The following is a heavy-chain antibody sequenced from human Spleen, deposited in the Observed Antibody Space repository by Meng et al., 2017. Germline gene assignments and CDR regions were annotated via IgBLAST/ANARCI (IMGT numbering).Heavy chain of an antibody. CDR3: ARISGYTVDY. J-gene: IGHJ4*02. CDR1: GFTFSDYY. Sequence: GESLKISCAASGFTFSDYYMSWIRQAPGKGLEWLSYISSRGGTVHYADSVKGRFTISRDNTKNSLYLQMNSLRAADTAVYYCARISGYTVDYWGPGTLVTVSS. V-gene: IGHV3-11*04. D-gene: IGHD3-22*01. CDR2: ISSRGGTV.